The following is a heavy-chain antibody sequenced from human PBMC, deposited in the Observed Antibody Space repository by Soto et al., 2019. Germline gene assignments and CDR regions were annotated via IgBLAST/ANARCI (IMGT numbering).Heavy chain of an antibody. CDR3: ARAGRNSSHLKRGDYFDY. J-gene: IGHJ4*02. CDR2: IYYSGST. CDR1: GGSISSGGYY. Sequence: LSLTCTVSGGSISSGGYYWSWIRQHPGKGLEWIGYIYYSGSTYYNPSLKSRVTISVDTSKNQFSLKLSSVTAADTAVCYCARAGRNSSHLKRGDYFDYWGQGTLVTVSS. D-gene: IGHD3-22*01. V-gene: IGHV4-31*03.